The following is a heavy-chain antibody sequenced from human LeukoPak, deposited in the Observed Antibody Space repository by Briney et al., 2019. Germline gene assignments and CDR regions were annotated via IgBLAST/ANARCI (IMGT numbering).Heavy chain of an antibody. J-gene: IGHJ4*02. Sequence: ASVKVSCKASGYTFTSYAMHWVRQAPGQRLEWMGWINAGNGNTKYSQKFQGRVTITRDTSASTAYMELSSLRSEDTAVYCCASSSPYSSGWYPHFDYWGQGTLVTVSS. D-gene: IGHD6-19*01. CDR3: ASSSPYSSGWYPHFDY. CDR2: INAGNGNT. CDR1: GYTFTSYA. V-gene: IGHV1-3*01.